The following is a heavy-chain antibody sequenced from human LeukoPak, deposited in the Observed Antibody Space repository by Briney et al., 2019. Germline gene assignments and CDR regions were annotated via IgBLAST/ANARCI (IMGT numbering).Heavy chain of an antibody. V-gene: IGHV4-59*01. CDR2: IYYSGST. Sequence: IRQPXXKGLEWIGYIYYSGSTNYNPSLKSRVTISVDTSKNQFSLKLSSVTAADTAVYYCARERNWFDPWAQGTLVTVSS. CDR3: ARERNWFDP. J-gene: IGHJ5*02.